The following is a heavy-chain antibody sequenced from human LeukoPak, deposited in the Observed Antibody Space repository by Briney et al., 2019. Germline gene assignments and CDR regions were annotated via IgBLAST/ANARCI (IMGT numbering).Heavy chain of an antibody. Sequence: GPTVKVSCKASGYTFTSYDINWVRQATGQGLEWMGWMNPNSGNTGYAQKFQGRVTMTRNTSISTAYMELSSLRSEVTAVYYCFSSSWFSPSGWGQGTLVTVSS. CDR1: GYTFTSYD. D-gene: IGHD6-13*01. CDR2: MNPNSGNT. V-gene: IGHV1-8*01. CDR3: FSSSWFSPSG. J-gene: IGHJ4*02.